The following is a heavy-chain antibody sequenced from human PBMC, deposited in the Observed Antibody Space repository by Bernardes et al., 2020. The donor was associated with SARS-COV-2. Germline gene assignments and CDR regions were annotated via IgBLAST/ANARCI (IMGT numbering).Heavy chain of an antibody. V-gene: IGHV3-33*01. CDR1: GFTFSSYG. CDR3: ARESSSSWYDYGMDV. J-gene: IGHJ6*02. Sequence: GGSLRLSCAASGFTFSSYGMHWVRQAPGKGLEWVASISYAGSNIYYADSVKGRFTISRDNSKNTLYLQMNSLRAEDTAVYYCARESSSSWYDYGMDVWGQRCTVTVSS. D-gene: IGHD6-13*01. CDR2: ISYAGSNI.